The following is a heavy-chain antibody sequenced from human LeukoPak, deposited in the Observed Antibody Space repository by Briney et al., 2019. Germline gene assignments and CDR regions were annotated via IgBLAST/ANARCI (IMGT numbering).Heavy chain of an antibody. J-gene: IGHJ4*02. V-gene: IGHV3-30*04. CDR3: ARGLFRFCSSTSCLSPFDY. Sequence: GGSLRLSCAASGFTFSNYAMHWVRQAPGKGLEWVAVISYDGSNKNYADSVKGRFTVSRDNSKKTLYLQMNSLRAEDTAVYYCARGLFRFCSSTSCLSPFDYWGQGALVTVSS. CDR2: ISYDGSNK. CDR1: GFTFSNYA. D-gene: IGHD2-2*01.